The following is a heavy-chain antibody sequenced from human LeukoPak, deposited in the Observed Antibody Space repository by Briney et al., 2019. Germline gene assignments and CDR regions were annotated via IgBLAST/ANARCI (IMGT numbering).Heavy chain of an antibody. CDR3: ARHRSDYDFWSGYPYYFDY. CDR2: IYYSGST. D-gene: IGHD3-3*01. Sequence: SETLSLTCTVSGGSISSSSYYWGWIRQPPGKGLEWIGSIYYSGSTYYNPSLKSRVTISVDTSKNQFSLKLSSVTAADTAVYYCARHRSDYDFWSGYPYYFDYWGQGTLVTVSS. CDR1: GGSISSSSYY. V-gene: IGHV4-39*01. J-gene: IGHJ4*02.